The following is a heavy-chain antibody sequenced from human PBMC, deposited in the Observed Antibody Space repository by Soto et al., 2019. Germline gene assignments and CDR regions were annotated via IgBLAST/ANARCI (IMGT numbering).Heavy chain of an antibody. D-gene: IGHD3-16*01. V-gene: IGHV4-39*01. CDR2: VDYSGSI. Sequence: QLQLQESGPGLVESWETLSLTCTVSSGSISITNVFWGWVRQPPGKGLELIGNVDYSGSISFSLSIGSRVIYYVDSSKNQFSLNLYSATAAATAVYYCRRITGHRLDYWGKGTLVTVSS. CDR3: RRITGHRLDY. CDR1: SGSISITNVF. J-gene: IGHJ4*02.